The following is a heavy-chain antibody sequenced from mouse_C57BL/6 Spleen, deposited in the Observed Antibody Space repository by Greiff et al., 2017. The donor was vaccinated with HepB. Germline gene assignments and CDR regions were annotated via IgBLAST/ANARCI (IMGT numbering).Heavy chain of an antibody. CDR1: GFSLTSYG. Sequence: QVHVKQSGPGLVQPSQSLSITCTVSGFSLTSYGVHWVRQSPGKGLEWLGVIWSGGSTDYNAAFISRLSISKDNSKSQVFFKMNSLQADDTAIYYCARRASYGNYPLFAYWGQGTLVTVSA. CDR2: IWSGGST. D-gene: IGHD2-10*01. CDR3: ARRASYGNYPLFAY. V-gene: IGHV2-2*01. J-gene: IGHJ3*01.